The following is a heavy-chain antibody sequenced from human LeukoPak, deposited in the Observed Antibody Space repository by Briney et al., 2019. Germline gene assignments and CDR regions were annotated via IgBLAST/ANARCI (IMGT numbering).Heavy chain of an antibody. D-gene: IGHD1-1*01. V-gene: IGHV4-59*12. CDR3: ARAMWKDHTELDY. J-gene: IGHJ4*02. CDR2: IYYSGST. CDR1: GGSISSYY. Sequence: SETLSLTCTVSGGSISSYYWSWIRQPPGKGLEWIGYIYYSGSTNYNPSLKSRVTISVDRSKNQFSLKLSSVTAADTAVYYCARAMWKDHTELDYWGQGTLVAVSS.